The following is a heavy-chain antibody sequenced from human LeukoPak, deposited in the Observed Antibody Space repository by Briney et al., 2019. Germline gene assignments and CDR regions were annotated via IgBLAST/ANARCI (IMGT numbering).Heavy chain of an antibody. D-gene: IGHD6-19*01. J-gene: IGHJ4*02. CDR3: ARAVRYSSGWYSPSGFDY. CDR2: INHSGST. CDR1: GFTFSSYA. Sequence: AGGSLRLSCAASGFTFSSYAMSWVRQPPEKGLEWIGEINHSGSTNYNPSLKSRVTISVDTSKNQFSLKLSSVTAADTAVYYCARAVRYSSGWYSPSGFDYWGQGTLVTVSS. V-gene: IGHV4-34*01.